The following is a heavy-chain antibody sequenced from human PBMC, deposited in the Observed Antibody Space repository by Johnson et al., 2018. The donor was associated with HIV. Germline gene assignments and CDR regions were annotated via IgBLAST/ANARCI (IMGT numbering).Heavy chain of an antibody. V-gene: IGHV3-30-3*01. Sequence: QVQLVESGGGVVQPGRSLRLSCAASGFTFSNYAMHWVRQAPGKGLEWVAVISYDGSKKNYADSVKGRFTISRDNSKNTLYLQMNSLRPEDTAVYYCAKLGGGDTAGEIEVWGHGTMVTVSS. CDR3: AKLGGGDTAGEIEV. CDR2: ISYDGSKK. J-gene: IGHJ3*01. D-gene: IGHD2-21*02. CDR1: GFTFSNYA.